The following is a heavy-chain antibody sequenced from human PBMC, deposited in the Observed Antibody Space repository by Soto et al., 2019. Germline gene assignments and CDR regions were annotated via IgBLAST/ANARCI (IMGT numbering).Heavy chain of an antibody. CDR1: GFTFSSYS. Sequence: EVQLVESGGGLVQPGGSLRLSCAASGFTFSSYSMNWVRQAPGKGLEWVSYISSSSSTIYYADSVKGRFTISRDNAKNSLYLQMNSLRAEDTAVYYCARDMITFWGVIVKAGNGAFDIWGQGTMVTVSS. J-gene: IGHJ3*02. D-gene: IGHD3-16*02. V-gene: IGHV3-48*01. CDR3: ARDMITFWGVIVKAGNGAFDI. CDR2: ISSSSSTI.